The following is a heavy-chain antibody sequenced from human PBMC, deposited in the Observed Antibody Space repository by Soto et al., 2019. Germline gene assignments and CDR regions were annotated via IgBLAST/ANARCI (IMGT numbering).Heavy chain of an antibody. V-gene: IGHV3-30*18. CDR2: ISYDGSNK. D-gene: IGHD6-6*01. CDR3: AKESYSSSSYYYGMDV. J-gene: IGHJ6*02. Sequence: QVQLVESGGGVVQPGRSLRLSCAASGFTFSSNGMHWVRQAPGEGLEWVAVISYDGSNKYYADSVKGRFTVSRDNSKNTLFLQMNSLRGEDTAVYYCAKESYSSSSYYYGMDVWGQGTTVTVSS. CDR1: GFTFSSNG.